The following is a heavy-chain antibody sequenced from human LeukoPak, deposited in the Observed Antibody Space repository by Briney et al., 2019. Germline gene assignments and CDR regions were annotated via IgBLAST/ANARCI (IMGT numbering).Heavy chain of an antibody. CDR3: ARDPSIPLTRIYFYYMDV. V-gene: IGHV1-18*01. J-gene: IGHJ6*03. CDR1: GYTFTSYG. Sequence: ASVKVSCKASGYTFTSYGISWVRQAPGQGLEWMGWISAYNGDTNYAQKLQGRVTMTTDTSTSTAYMELRSLTSDDTAVYYCARDPSIPLTRIYFYYMDVWGKGTTVTVSS. CDR2: ISAYNGDT. D-gene: IGHD4-23*01.